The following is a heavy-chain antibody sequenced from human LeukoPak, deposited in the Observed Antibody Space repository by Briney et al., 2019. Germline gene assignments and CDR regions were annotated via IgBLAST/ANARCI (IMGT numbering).Heavy chain of an antibody. CDR3: ARDTLYSSSWRNPFDY. CDR2: INPSGGST. CDR1: GYTFTSCY. Sequence: ASVKVSCKASGYTFTSCYMHWVRQAPGQGLEWMGIINPSGGSTSYAQKFQGRVTMTRDTSASTVYMELSSLRSEDTAVYYCARDTLYSSSWRNPFDYWGQGTLVTVSS. J-gene: IGHJ4*02. V-gene: IGHV1-46*01. D-gene: IGHD6-13*01.